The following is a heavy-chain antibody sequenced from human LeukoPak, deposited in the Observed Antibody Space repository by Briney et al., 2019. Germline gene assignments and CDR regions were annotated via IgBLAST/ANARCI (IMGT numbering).Heavy chain of an antibody. Sequence: ASVKVSCKASGYTFTSYGISWVRQAPGQGLEWMGWINPNSGGTNYAQKFQGWVTMTRDTSISTAYMELSRLRSDDTAVYYCARESGDGVYYFDYWGQGTLVTVSS. CDR2: INPNSGGT. CDR3: ARESGDGVYYFDY. D-gene: IGHD5-12*01. CDR1: GYTFTSYG. J-gene: IGHJ4*02. V-gene: IGHV1-2*04.